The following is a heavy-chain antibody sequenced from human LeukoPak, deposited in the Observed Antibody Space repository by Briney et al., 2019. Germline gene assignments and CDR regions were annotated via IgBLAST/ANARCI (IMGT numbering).Heavy chain of an antibody. CDR1: GYTFNYYS. V-gene: IGHV1-46*02. CDR2: INPSSTST. J-gene: IGHJ4*02. D-gene: IGHD3-22*01. CDR3: ARDRDSSGYLFDY. Sequence: ASVKVSCKASGYTFNYYSLHWVRQAPGQGLEWMGKINPSSTSTTYAQKFQGRVTMTRDMSTSTVYVELSSLRSEDTAVYYCARDRDSSGYLFDYWGQGTLVTVSS.